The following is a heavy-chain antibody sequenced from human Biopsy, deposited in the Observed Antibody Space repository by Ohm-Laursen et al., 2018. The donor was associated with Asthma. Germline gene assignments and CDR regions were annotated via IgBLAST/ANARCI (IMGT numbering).Heavy chain of an antibody. CDR3: AKDGVTTVTTTAFDM. CDR1: GFTFSSYG. V-gene: IGHV3-9*01. J-gene: IGHJ3*02. Sequence: SLRLSCSAPGFTFSSYGMHWIRQAPGKGLEWVSGISWNSGRIGYADSVKGRFTISRDNAKNSLYLQMNSLRPEDTALYYCAKDGVTTVTTTAFDMWGQGTMVTVAS. D-gene: IGHD4-17*01. CDR2: ISWNSGRI.